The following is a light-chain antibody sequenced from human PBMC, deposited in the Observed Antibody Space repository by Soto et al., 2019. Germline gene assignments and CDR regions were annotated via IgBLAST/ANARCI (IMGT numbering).Light chain of an antibody. Sequence: QSVLTQPASVSGSPGQSITISCTGASGDGGGYKYVSWYQQYPGKAPKLIIYEVSNRPSGISYRFSGSKSGNTASLTISGLQPEDEADYYCSSYELSKIFGTGTKLTVL. CDR1: SGDGGGYKY. CDR3: SSYELSKI. CDR2: EVS. J-gene: IGLJ1*01. V-gene: IGLV2-14*01.